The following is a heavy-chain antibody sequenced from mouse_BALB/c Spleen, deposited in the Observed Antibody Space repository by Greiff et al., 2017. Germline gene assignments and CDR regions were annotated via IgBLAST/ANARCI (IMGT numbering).Heavy chain of an antibody. CDR2: IYPGDGDT. CDR1: GYAFSSSW. J-gene: IGHJ2*01. V-gene: IGHV1-82*01. CDR3: ARRGHYFDY. Sequence: VQLQESGPELVKPGASVKISCKASGYAFSSSWMNWVKQRPGQGLEWIGRIYPGDGDTNYNGKFKGKATLTADKSSSTAYMQLSSLTSVDSAVYYCARRGHYFDYWGQGTTLTVSS.